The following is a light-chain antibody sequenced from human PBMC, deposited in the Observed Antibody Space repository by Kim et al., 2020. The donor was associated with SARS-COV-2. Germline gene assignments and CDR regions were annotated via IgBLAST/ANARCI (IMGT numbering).Light chain of an antibody. J-gene: IGKJ2*01. CDR3: QQYYSIPYT. CDR2: GAS. CDR1: QTLLYNSNNKNS. Sequence: DIVMTQSPDSLAVSLGERATINCKSSQTLLYNSNNKNSLAWYQQKPGHPPKLLIYGASTRESGVPDRFSGSWSGTDFSLTISSLQAEDVAVYYCQQYYSIPYTFGQGTKLEIK. V-gene: IGKV4-1*01.